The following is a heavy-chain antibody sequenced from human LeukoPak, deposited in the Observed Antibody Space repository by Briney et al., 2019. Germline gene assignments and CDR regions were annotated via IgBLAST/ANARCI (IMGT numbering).Heavy chain of an antibody. CDR1: GFTFNEYY. Sequence: GGSLRLSCAASGFTFNEYYMTWIRQAPGKGLDWVSHISQSGYTVSYADSVKGRFTISRDNAKNSVYLQMNSLRAEDTAVYYCARARGSPSEVSDYWGQGTLVTVSS. D-gene: IGHD5-12*01. CDR2: ISQSGYTV. CDR3: ARARGSPSEVSDY. J-gene: IGHJ4*02. V-gene: IGHV3-11*01.